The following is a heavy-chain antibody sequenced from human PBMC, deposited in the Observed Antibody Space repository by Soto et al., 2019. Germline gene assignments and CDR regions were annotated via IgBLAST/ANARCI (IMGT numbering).Heavy chain of an antibody. CDR2: ISYDGSNK. CDR3: AXXXXXXXXXXXXXXXXY. Sequence: QVQLVESGGGVVQPGRSLRLSCAPSGFTFSNYAMHWVRQAPGKGLEWVAVISYDGSNKYYADSVKGRFTISRDNSKNTLYLQMNSLRAEDTAVYYCAXXXXXXXXXXXXXXXXYXGQGTLVTVSS. V-gene: IGHV3-30-3*01. CDR1: GFTFSNYA. J-gene: IGHJ4*02.